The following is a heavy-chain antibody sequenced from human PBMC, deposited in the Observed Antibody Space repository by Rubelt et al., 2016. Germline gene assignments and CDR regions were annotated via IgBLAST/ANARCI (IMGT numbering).Heavy chain of an antibody. CDR3: AIDYGGTYFDD. CDR2: INPNSGGQ. Sequence: QVQLVRSGAEVKKPGASVKVSCKASGYTFTGYYMHWVRQAPGQGLEWMGWINPNSGGQKSAPNFHGRVTMTRDTATSTGYMGLSRLRSDETAVYYCAIDYGGTYFDDWGQGTLVTVSS. D-gene: IGHD4-23*01. J-gene: IGHJ4*02. V-gene: IGHV1-2*02. CDR1: GYTFTGYY.